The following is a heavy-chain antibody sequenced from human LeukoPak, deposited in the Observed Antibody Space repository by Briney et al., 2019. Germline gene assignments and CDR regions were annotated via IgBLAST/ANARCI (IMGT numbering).Heavy chain of an antibody. D-gene: IGHD4-17*01. Sequence: SETLSLTCTVSGGSISSGGYYWSWIRQPPGKGLEWIGYIYHSGSTYYNPSLKSRVTISVDRSKNQFSLKLSSVTAADTAVYYCAREGSDYGDYAEADAFDIWGQGTMVTVSS. CDR1: GGSISSGGYY. J-gene: IGHJ3*02. V-gene: IGHV4-30-2*01. CDR3: AREGSDYGDYAEADAFDI. CDR2: IYHSGST.